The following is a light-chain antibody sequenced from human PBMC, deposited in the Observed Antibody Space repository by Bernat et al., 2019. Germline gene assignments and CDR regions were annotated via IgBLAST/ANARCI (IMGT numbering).Light chain of an antibody. J-gene: IGKJ4*01. V-gene: IGKV1-39*01. CDR2: TAS. CDR1: QSISTF. CDR3: QQSYTTPLT. Sequence: DVQMTQSPSSLSASIGDRVTVTCRASQSISTFLNWYQHKPGRAPKLLIHTASSLQSGVPSRFSGSGSGTDFTLTISSLQPEDFATYYCQQSYTTPLTFGGGTRWRSN.